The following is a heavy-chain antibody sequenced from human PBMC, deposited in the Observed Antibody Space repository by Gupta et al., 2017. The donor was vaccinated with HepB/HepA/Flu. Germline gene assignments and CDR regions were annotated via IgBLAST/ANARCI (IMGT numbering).Heavy chain of an antibody. J-gene: IGHJ6*02. Sequence: EVQLVESGGGLVQPGRSLRLSCEASGFMFEDFAMHWVRQVPGKGLEWVSGISWNSRKIGYADSLKDRFTISRDNARKTVYLEMGSLRAEDTATYYCAKSKGTGTSYGMDVWGQGTTVSVSS. CDR3: AKSKGTGTSYGMDV. D-gene: IGHD1-7*01. CDR2: ISWNSRKI. V-gene: IGHV3-9*01. CDR1: GFMFEDFA.